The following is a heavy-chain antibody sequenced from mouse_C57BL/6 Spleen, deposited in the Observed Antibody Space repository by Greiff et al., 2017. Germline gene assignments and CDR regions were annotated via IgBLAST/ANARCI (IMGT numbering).Heavy chain of an antibody. V-gene: IGHV1-55*01. CDR1: GYTFTSYW. CDR2: IYPGSGST. CDR3: ARGSPYYAMDY. Sequence: VQLQQPGAELVKPGASVKMSCKASGYTFTSYWITWVKQRPGQGLEWIGDIYPGSGSTNYNEKFKSKATLTVDTSSSTAYIQLSSLTSEDSAVYYCARGSPYYAMDYWGQGTSVTVSS. D-gene: IGHD1-1*02. J-gene: IGHJ4*01.